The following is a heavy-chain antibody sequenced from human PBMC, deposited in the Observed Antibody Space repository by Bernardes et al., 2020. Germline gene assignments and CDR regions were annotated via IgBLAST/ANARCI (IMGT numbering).Heavy chain of an antibody. CDR2: IDWDNDK. Sequence: SCPTLVKPTQTLTLTCTFSGFSLATSGMCVTWIRQPPGKALEWLARIDWDNDKYYSTSLKTRLSISKDTSKNQVVLTMTNMDPVDTATYYCASNYPAYCSGGTCPYYYYYGMDVWGQGTTVTVSS. CDR1: GFSLATSGMC. V-gene: IGHV2-70*11. J-gene: IGHJ6*02. D-gene: IGHD2-15*01. CDR3: ASNYPAYCSGGTCPYYYYYGMDV.